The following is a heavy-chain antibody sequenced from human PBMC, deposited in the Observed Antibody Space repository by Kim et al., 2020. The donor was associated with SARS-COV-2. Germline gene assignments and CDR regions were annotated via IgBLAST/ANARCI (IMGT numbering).Heavy chain of an antibody. D-gene: IGHD6-6*01. J-gene: IGHJ6*02. CDR3: ARDAVESSSSVDYYYYGMDV. Sequence: GGSLRLSCAASGFTFSSYGMHWVRQAPGKGLEWVAVIWYDGSNKYYADSVKGRFTISRDNSKNTLYLQMNSLRAEDTAVYYCARDAVESSSSVDYYYYGMDVWGQGTTVTVSS. V-gene: IGHV3-33*01. CDR2: IWYDGSNK. CDR1: GFTFSSYG.